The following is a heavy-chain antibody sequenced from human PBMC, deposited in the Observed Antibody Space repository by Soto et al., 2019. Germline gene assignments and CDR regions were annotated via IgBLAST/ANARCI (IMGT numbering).Heavy chain of an antibody. CDR3: ARVRGYSSGVIDY. D-gene: IGHD5-18*01. J-gene: IGHJ4*02. V-gene: IGHV4-30-2*01. CDR1: GGSISSGGYS. CDR2: IFHSGST. Sequence: PSETLSLTCAVSGGSISSGGYSWSWLRQPPGKGLEWIGYIFHSGSTYYNPSLKSRVTISVDRSKNHFSLKLSSVTAADTAVYYCARVRGYSSGVIDYWGQGTLVTVSS.